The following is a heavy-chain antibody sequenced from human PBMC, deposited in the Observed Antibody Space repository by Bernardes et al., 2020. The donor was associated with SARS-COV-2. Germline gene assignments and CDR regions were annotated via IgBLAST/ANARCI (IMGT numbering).Heavy chain of an antibody. CDR3: ARDRGPIAATGFDP. J-gene: IGHJ5*02. D-gene: IGHD6-13*01. CDR2: IYRSGST. Sequence: TLSLTCTVSGGSIRSGGYYWNWIRQHPGKGLEWIGYIYRSGSTHYNPSLKSRVTISVDTSKNQFSLKLTSVTAADTAVYHCARDRGPIAATGFDPWGQGTLVTVSS. V-gene: IGHV4-31*03. CDR1: GGSIRSGGYY.